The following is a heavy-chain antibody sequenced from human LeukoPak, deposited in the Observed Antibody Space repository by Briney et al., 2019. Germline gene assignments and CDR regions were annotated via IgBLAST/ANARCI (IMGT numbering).Heavy chain of an antibody. D-gene: IGHD3-3*01. Sequence: VASVKVSSKASGYTFTGYYMHWVRQAPGQGLEWMGRINPNSGGTNYAQKFQGRVTMTRDTSISTAYMELSRLRSDDTAGYYCARWYFIGGDYWGQGTLVTVSS. V-gene: IGHV1-2*06. CDR1: GYTFTGYY. CDR3: ARWYFIGGDY. CDR2: INPNSGGT. J-gene: IGHJ4*02.